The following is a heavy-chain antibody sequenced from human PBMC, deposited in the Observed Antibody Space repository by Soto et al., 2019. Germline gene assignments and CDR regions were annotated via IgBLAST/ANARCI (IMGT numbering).Heavy chain of an antibody. CDR2: IYYSGST. CDR1: GGSISSYY. J-gene: IGHJ6*03. Sequence: SETLSLTCTVSGGSISSYYWSWIRQPPGKGLEWIGYIYYSGSTNYNPSLKSRVTISVDTSKNQFSLKLSSVTAADTAVYYCASSTMVRGVIIKPPSYYYYMDVWGKGTTVTVSS. D-gene: IGHD3-10*01. V-gene: IGHV4-59*01. CDR3: ASSTMVRGVIIKPPSYYYYMDV.